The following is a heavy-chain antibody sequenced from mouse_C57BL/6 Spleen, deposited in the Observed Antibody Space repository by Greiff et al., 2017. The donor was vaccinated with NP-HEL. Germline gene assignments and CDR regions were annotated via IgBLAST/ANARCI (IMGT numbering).Heavy chain of an antibody. CDR3: ASNWDVGDFDV. V-gene: IGHV1-4*01. D-gene: IGHD4-1*01. CDR2: INPSSGYT. Sequence: QVQLQQSGAELARPGASVKMSCKASGYTFTSYTMHWVKQRPGQGLEWIGYINPSSGYTKYNQKFKDKATLTADKSSSTAYMQLSSLTSEDSAVYYCASNWDVGDFDVWGTGTTVTVSS. J-gene: IGHJ1*03. CDR1: GYTFTSYT.